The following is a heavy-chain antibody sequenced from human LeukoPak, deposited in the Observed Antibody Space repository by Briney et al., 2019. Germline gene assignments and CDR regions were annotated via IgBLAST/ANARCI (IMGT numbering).Heavy chain of an antibody. J-gene: IGHJ4*02. Sequence: SETLSLTCTVSGGSISSYYWSWIRQPPGKGLEWIGYIYYSGNTNYNPSLKSRVTISVDTSKNQFSLKLSSVTAADTAVYYCARWGIASDYWGQGTLVTVSS. CDR1: GGSISSYY. D-gene: IGHD6-13*01. CDR3: ARWGIASDY. CDR2: IYYSGNT. V-gene: IGHV4-59*01.